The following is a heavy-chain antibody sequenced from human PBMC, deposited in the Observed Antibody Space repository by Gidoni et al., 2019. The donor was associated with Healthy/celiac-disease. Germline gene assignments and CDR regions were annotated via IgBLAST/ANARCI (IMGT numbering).Heavy chain of an antibody. J-gene: IGHJ5*02. CDR3: ARDSGLEGNYDNWFDP. CDR1: GFTFISYS. V-gene: IGHV3-48*01. D-gene: IGHD1-7*01. CDR2: SSSSSSTI. Sequence: EVQLVECGGGLVHPGGSLRLSCAASGFTFISYSMNWVRQAPGKGLEWVSYSSSSSSTIYYADSVKGRFTTSRDNAKNSQYLQMNILRAEDTAVYYCARDSGLEGNYDNWFDPWGQGTLVTVSS.